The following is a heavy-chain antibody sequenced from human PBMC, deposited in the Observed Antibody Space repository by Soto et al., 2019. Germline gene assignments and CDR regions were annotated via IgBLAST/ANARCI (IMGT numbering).Heavy chain of an antibody. CDR3: VRTIITSQYRGGYFDS. Sequence: QLQLQESGPGLVKPSETLSLTCTVSGGFISSSSYWGWVRQPPGKGLEWIASISYSGTTYYNPSLKNRVTISVDTSKNEFSLRLISVTAADTAVFYCVRTIITSQYRGGYFDSWGQGTLVTVSS. CDR2: ISYSGTT. J-gene: IGHJ4*02. V-gene: IGHV4-39*01. CDR1: GGFISSSSY. D-gene: IGHD2-2*01.